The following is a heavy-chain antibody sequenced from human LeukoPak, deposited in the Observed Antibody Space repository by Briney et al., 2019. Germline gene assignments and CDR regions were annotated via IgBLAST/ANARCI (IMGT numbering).Heavy chain of an antibody. J-gene: IGHJ4*02. CDR2: INHSGST. CDR3: VRDLYSSSWYIFDS. Sequence: SETLSLTCAVYGGSFSGYYWSWIRQPPGKGLEWIGEINHSGSTNYNPSLKSRVTMSVDTSKNQFSLKLSSVTAADTAVYYCVRDLYSSSWYIFDSWGQGTLVTVSS. V-gene: IGHV4-34*01. D-gene: IGHD6-13*01. CDR1: GGSFSGYY.